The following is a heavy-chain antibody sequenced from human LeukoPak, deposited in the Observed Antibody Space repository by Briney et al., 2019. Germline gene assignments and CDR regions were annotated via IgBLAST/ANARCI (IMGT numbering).Heavy chain of an antibody. J-gene: IGHJ4*02. V-gene: IGHV1-69*05. D-gene: IGHD6-13*01. CDR1: GGTFSSYA. Sequence: SVKVSCKASGGTFSSYAISWVRQAPGQGLEWMGGIIPIFGTANYAQKFQGRVTITTDESTSTAYMELSSLRSEDTAVYYCARGSSSWYGSFDYWGQGTLVTVSS. CDR3: ARGSSSWYGSFDY. CDR2: IIPIFGTA.